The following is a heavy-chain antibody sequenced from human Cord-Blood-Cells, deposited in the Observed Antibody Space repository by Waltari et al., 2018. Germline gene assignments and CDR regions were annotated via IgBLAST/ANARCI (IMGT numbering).Heavy chain of an antibody. J-gene: IGHJ2*01. CDR3: ARGTNLSWLSDWYFDL. D-gene: IGHD6-19*01. CDR2: FGTA. CDR1: GGPFSSYA. V-gene: IGHV1-69*06. Sequence: QVQLVQSGAEVKKPGSSVKVSCKASGGPFSSYAIFGTANYAQKFQGRVTITADKSTSTAYMELSSLRSEDTAVYYCARGTNLSWLSDWYFDLWGRGTLVTVSS.